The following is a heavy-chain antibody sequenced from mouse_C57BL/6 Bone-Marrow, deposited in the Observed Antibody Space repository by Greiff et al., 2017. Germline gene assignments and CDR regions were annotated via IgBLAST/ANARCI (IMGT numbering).Heavy chain of an antibody. V-gene: IGHV1-54*01. D-gene: IGHD3-3*01. CDR1: GYAFTNYL. Sequence: QVQLKESGAELVRPGTSVKVSCKASGYAFTNYLIEWVKQRPGQGLEWIGVINPGSGGTNYNEKFKGQATLTADKSSSTAYMQLSSLTSEDSAVYFCARSKDRDARCSYWGQGTLVTVSA. CDR3: ARSKDRDARCSY. CDR2: INPGSGGT. J-gene: IGHJ3*01.